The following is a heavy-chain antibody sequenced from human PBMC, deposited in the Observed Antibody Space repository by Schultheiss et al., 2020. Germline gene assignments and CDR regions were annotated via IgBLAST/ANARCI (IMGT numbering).Heavy chain of an antibody. CDR1: GGSISGSY. D-gene: IGHD3-10*01. CDR2: IYYSGST. CDR3: ARQGTMVRGVMGTYDY. J-gene: IGHJ4*02. V-gene: IGHV4-59*08. Sequence: SETLSLTCTVSGGSISGSYWSWIRQPPGKGLEWIGYIYYSGSTNYNPSLKSRVTISVDTSKNQFSLKLSSVTAADTAVYYCARQGTMVRGVMGTYDYWGQGTLVTVSS.